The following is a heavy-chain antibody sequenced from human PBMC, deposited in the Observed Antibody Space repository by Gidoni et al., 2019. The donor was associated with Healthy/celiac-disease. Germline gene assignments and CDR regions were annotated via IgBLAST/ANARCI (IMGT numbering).Heavy chain of an antibody. V-gene: IGHV1-24*01. CDR3: ATSNWNYVEYYYYGMDV. J-gene: IGHJ6*02. CDR2: FDPEDGET. Sequence: QAQLVQSGAEVKKPAASVKVSCKVSGYTLTDISMHWVRQAPGKGLAWMGGFDPEDGETIYAQKFQGRVTRTEDTSTDTAYMELRSLRSEDTAVYYCATSNWNYVEYYYYGMDVWGQGTTVTVSS. D-gene: IGHD1-7*01. CDR1: GYTLTDIS.